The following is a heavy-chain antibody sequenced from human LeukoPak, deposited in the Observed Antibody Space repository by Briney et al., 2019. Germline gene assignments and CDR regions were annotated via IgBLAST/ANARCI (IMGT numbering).Heavy chain of an antibody. D-gene: IGHD3-10*02. V-gene: IGHV1-18*01. CDR3: ARDTHTFFGISYFDY. Sequence: ASVKVSCKASDYTFTSYGISWVRQAPGQGLEWMGWISGYNGNINYAQKFRGRVTMTTDTSTSTACMELRSLRSDDTAVYYCARDTHTFFGISYFDYWGQGTLVTVSS. CDR2: ISGYNGNI. CDR1: DYTFTSYG. J-gene: IGHJ4*02.